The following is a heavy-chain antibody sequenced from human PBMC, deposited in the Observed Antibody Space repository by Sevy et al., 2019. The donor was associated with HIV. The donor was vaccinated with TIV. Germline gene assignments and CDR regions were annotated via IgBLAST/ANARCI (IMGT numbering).Heavy chain of an antibody. CDR2: INAISSNI. CDR3: ARDLFSGGNAVYGY. J-gene: IGHJ4*02. D-gene: IGHD2-15*01. V-gene: IGHV3-21*01. Sequence: GGSLRLSCAASGFTFSSYAMNWVRQAPGKGLEWVSSINAISSNIYYADSLKGRFTISRDNAEKSLYLQMNSVRAEATAVYYCARDLFSGGNAVYGYWGQGTLVTVSS. CDR1: GFTFSSYA.